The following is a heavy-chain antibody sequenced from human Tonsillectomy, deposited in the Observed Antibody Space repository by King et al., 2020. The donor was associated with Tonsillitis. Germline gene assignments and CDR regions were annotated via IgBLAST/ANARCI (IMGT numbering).Heavy chain of an antibody. D-gene: IGHD3-10*01. Sequence: VQLVESGGGLVQPGGSLRLSCAASGLTFATYAMGWVRQAPGKGLEWVSAISGSGTTAFYADSVKGRFTISRDNSRNTLFLQMNSLRAEDTAVYYCAKDNGEFYGPENAFDVWGQGTLVTVSS. CDR2: ISGSGTTA. CDR1: GLTFATYA. CDR3: AKDNGEFYGPENAFDV. J-gene: IGHJ3*01. V-gene: IGHV3-23*04.